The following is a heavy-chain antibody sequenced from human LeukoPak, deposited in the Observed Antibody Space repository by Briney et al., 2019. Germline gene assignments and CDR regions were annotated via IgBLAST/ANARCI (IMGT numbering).Heavy chain of an antibody. CDR1: GFTFAKVW. J-gene: IGHJ4*02. Sequence: PGGSLRLSCVCSGFTFAKVWVNWVRQAPGKDLEWVGRIKTNTDGEPTDYAAPVEGRFVISRDDSKKTLYLQMNSLRVDDTALYFCTTGIDDGGGYWGQGTMVTVSS. CDR2: IKTNTDGEPT. CDR3: TTGIDDGGGY. V-gene: IGHV3-15*07. D-gene: IGHD1-1*01.